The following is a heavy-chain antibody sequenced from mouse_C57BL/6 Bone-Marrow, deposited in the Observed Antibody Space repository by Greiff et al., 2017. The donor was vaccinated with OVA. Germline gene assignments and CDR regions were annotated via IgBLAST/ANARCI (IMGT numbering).Heavy chain of an antibody. CDR3: TISNCEFAY. CDR1: GFNITDDY. Sequence: VQLQQSGAELVRPGASVKLSCTASGFNITDDYMHWVKQRPEQGLEWIGWIDPENGDTEYASKFQGKATITADTSSNTAYLQLSSLPSEDTAVYYCTISNCEFAYWGQGTLVTVSA. V-gene: IGHV14-4*01. J-gene: IGHJ3*01. D-gene: IGHD2-5*01. CDR2: IDPENGDT.